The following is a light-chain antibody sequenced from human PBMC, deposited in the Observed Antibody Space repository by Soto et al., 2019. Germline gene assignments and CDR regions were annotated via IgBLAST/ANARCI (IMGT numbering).Light chain of an antibody. CDR3: TSYTSSSPYV. CDR2: EVT. CDR1: SSDVGTYNR. V-gene: IGLV2-18*02. J-gene: IGLJ1*01. Sequence: QSVLTQPPSVSGSPGQSVTISCTGTSSDVGTYNRVSWYQQAPGTAPKVIIYEVTNRPSGVPDRFSGSKSGNTAPLTISGLQAEDEADYYCTSYTSSSPYVFGTGTKVTVL.